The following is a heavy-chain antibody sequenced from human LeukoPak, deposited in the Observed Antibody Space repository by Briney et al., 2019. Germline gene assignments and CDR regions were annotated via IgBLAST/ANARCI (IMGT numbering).Heavy chain of an antibody. V-gene: IGHV1-18*01. D-gene: IGHD3-3*01. CDR2: ISAYNGNT. CDR3: ARDTQIGGEWLNVDYMEV. J-gene: IGHJ6*03. Sequence: ASVKVSCKASGYTFTSYGISWVRQAPGQGLEWMGWISAYNGNTNYAQKLQGRVTMTTDTSTSTAYMELRSLRSDDTAVYYCARDTQIGGEWLNVDYMEVWGKGTTVTVSS. CDR1: GYTFTSYG.